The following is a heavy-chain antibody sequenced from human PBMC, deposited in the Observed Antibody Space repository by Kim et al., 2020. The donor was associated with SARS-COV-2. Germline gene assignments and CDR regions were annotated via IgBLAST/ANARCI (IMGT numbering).Heavy chain of an antibody. CDR3: ARDLDGWETIDY. CDR2: ISSSSSYI. Sequence: GGSLRLSCAASGFTFSSYSMNWVRQAPGKGLEWVSSISSSSSYIYYADSVKGRFTISRDNAKNSLYLQMNSLRAEDTAVYYCARDLDGWETIDYWGQVTLVTVSS. V-gene: IGHV3-21*01. D-gene: IGHD1-26*01. CDR1: GFTFSSYS. J-gene: IGHJ4*02.